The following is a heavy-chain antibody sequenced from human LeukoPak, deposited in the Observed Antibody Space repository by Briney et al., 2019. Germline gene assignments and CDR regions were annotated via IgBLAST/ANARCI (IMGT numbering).Heavy chain of an antibody. J-gene: IGHJ4*02. D-gene: IGHD3-22*01. Sequence: GGSLRLSCAASGFTFSSYGMHWVRQAPGKGLGWVAVIWYDGSIKYYADSVKGRFTISRDNSKNTLYLQMNSLRAEDTAVYYCARDKPPPYYYDSSGIFDYWGQGTLVTVSS. CDR3: ARDKPPPYYYDSSGIFDY. V-gene: IGHV3-33*01. CDR1: GFTFSSYG. CDR2: IWYDGSIK.